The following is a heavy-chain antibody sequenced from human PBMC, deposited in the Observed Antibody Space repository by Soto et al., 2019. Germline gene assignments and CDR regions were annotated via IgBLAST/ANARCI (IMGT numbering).Heavy chain of an antibody. Sequence: QVQLVQSGAEVKKPGASVKVSCKASGYTFTNYNINWVRQATGQGLEWKGWMNPNSGNTGYAQKFQGRVTMTRSTSISTAYMELSSLRSEDTAVYYCAREDYYGSGSYAYWGQGTLVTVSS. CDR3: AREDYYGSGSYAY. CDR2: MNPNSGNT. J-gene: IGHJ4*02. D-gene: IGHD3-10*01. V-gene: IGHV1-8*01. CDR1: GYTFTNYN.